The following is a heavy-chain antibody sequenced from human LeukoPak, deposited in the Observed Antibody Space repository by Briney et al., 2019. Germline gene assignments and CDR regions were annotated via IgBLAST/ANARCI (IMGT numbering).Heavy chain of an antibody. Sequence: ASVKVSCKASGYTFTSYGISWVRQAPGQGLEWMGWISAYNGNTNYAQKFQGRVTITADKSTSTAYMELSSLRSEDTAVYYCATPVAGGSHAFDIWGQGTMVTVSS. D-gene: IGHD6-19*01. CDR1: GYTFTSYG. CDR2: ISAYNGNT. CDR3: ATPVAGGSHAFDI. J-gene: IGHJ3*02. V-gene: IGHV1-18*01.